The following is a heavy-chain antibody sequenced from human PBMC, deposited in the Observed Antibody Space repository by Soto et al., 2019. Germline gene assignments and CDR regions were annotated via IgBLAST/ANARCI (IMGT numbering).Heavy chain of an antibody. CDR1: GFTFSSYG. Sequence: GGSLRLSCAASGFTFSSYGMHWVRQAPGKGLEWVAVISYDGSNKYYADSVKGRFTISRDNSKNTLYLQMNSLRAEDTAVYYCAKDPAAAGTWGADYWGQGTLVTVSS. CDR3: AKDPAAAGTWGADY. CDR2: ISYDGSNK. V-gene: IGHV3-30*18. J-gene: IGHJ4*02. D-gene: IGHD6-13*01.